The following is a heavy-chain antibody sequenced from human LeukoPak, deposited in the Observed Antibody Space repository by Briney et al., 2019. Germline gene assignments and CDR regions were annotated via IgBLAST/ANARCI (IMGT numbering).Heavy chain of an antibody. CDR1: GFTFSDYW. CDR3: ARDSFYDSSGYFTRRFDY. J-gene: IGHJ4*02. D-gene: IGHD3-22*01. CDR2: IKQDGSEK. V-gene: IGHV3-7*03. Sequence: GGSLRLSCAASGFTFSDYWMTWVRQAPGKGLEWVANIKQDGSEKYYVDSVKGRFTISRDNAKNSLYLQMNSLRAEDTAVYYCARDSFYDSSGYFTRRFDYWGQGTLVTVSS.